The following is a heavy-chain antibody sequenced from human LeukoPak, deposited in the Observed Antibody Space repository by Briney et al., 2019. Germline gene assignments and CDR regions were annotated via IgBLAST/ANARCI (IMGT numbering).Heavy chain of an antibody. CDR1: GGSISSYY. J-gene: IGHJ4*02. D-gene: IGHD3-10*01. V-gene: IGHV4-4*07. Sequence: PSETLSLTCTVSGGSISSYYWSWIRQPAGKGLEWIGRIYTSGSTNYNPSLKSRVTMSVDTSKNQFSLKLSSVTAADTAVYYCARDYDGSGSYYTYYFDYWGQGTLVTVSS. CDR3: ARDYDGSGSYYTYYFDY. CDR2: IYTSGST.